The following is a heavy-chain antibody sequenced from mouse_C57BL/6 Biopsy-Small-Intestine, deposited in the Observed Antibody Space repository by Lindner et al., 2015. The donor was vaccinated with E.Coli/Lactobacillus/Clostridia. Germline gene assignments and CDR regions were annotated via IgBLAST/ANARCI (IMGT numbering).Heavy chain of an antibody. CDR1: GYTFTDYS. Sequence: VQLQESGPELVKPGASVKMSCGTSGYTFTDYSMHWVRQSHGKSLEWIGYIIPDNGGTSYNQKFKGKATLTVNESSSTAYMELRSLTTEDSAVYYCAREEYAKGFAYWGQGTLVTVSA. D-gene: IGHD1-3*01. CDR3: AREEYAKGFAY. V-gene: IGHV1-22*01. CDR2: IIPDNGGT. J-gene: IGHJ3*01.